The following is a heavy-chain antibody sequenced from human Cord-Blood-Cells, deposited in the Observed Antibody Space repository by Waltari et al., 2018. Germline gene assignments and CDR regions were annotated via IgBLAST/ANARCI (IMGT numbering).Heavy chain of an antibody. J-gene: IGHJ3*02. CDR2: ISSSGSTI. CDR1: GFTFSSYE. V-gene: IGHV3-48*03. D-gene: IGHD7-27*01. Sequence: EVQLVESGGGLVQPGGSLRLSCAASGFTFSSYEMNWVRQAPGKGLEWVSYISSSGSTIYYADSVKGRFTISRDNAKNSLYLQMNSLRAEDTAVYYCARTNWVDAFDIWGQGTMVTDSS. CDR3: ARTNWVDAFDI.